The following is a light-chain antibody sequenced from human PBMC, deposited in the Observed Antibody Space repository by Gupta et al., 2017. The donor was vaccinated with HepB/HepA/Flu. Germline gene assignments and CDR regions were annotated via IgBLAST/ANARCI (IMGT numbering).Light chain of an antibody. CDR2: LGS. CDR1: QSLLHSNGYNY. J-gene: IGKJ3*01. CDR3: MQALKTGLT. Sequence: DIVMTQSPLSLPVTPGEPASISCRSSQSLLHSNGYNYLDWYLQKPGQSPQLLIYLGSNRASGVPDRFSGSGSGTDFTLKISRVEAEDVGVYYCMQALKTGLTFGPGTKVDIK. V-gene: IGKV2-28*01.